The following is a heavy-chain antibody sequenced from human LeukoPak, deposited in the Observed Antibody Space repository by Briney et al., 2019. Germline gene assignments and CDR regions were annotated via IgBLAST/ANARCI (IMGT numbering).Heavy chain of an antibody. CDR2: INPSGGGT. Sequence: ASVKVSCKASGYTFTSYDVHWVRQAPGQGLEWMGIINPSGGGTIYALKFRGRVTMTRDTSTSTVYMELSSLRSEDTAVYYCARARYRYGIFDGGNYLTPGNWFDPWGQGTLVTVSS. CDR1: GYTFTSYD. CDR3: ARARYRYGIFDGGNYLTPGNWFDP. J-gene: IGHJ5*02. V-gene: IGHV1-46*01. D-gene: IGHD3-9*01.